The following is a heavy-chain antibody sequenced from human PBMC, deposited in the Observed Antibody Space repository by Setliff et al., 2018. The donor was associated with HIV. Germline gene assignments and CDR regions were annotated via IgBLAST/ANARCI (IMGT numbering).Heavy chain of an antibody. CDR1: GGTFSSFG. J-gene: IGHJ6*03. V-gene: IGHV1-69*13. CDR2: ITPMFGTA. Sequence: GASVKVSCKASGGTFSSFGISWVRQAPGQGLEWMGGITPMFGTAKYAQKFQGRVTITADESTSTVYMDLRSLRSDDTAVYYCASAYDYYMDVWGKGTTVTVSS. CDR3: ASAYDYYMDV.